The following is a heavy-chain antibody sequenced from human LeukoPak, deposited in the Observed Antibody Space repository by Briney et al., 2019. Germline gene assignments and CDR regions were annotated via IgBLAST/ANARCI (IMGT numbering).Heavy chain of an antibody. CDR3: ATDLGMILVPDAFDM. J-gene: IGHJ3*02. Sequence: ASVKVSCKASGYTFTSYDINWVRQATGQGLEWMGWMNPNSGNTGYAQKFQGRVTMTEDTSTDTAYMQLSSLRSEDTAVYYCATDLGMILVPDAFDMWGQGTMVTVSS. D-gene: IGHD3-22*01. CDR2: MNPNSGNT. CDR1: GYTFTSYD. V-gene: IGHV1-8*01.